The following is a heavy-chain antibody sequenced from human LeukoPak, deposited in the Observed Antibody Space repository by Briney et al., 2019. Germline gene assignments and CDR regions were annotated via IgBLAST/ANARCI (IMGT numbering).Heavy chain of an antibody. Sequence: QPGGSLRLSCAASGFTFSSYAMTWVRQAPGKGLEWVSGITADGGSTFYADSVKGRFTISRDNAKNSLYLQMNSLRAEDTAVYYCARENCGGDCYYDYWGQGTLVTVSS. CDR1: GFTFSSYA. J-gene: IGHJ4*02. V-gene: IGHV3-23*01. CDR2: ITADGGST. D-gene: IGHD2-21*02. CDR3: ARENCGGDCYYDY.